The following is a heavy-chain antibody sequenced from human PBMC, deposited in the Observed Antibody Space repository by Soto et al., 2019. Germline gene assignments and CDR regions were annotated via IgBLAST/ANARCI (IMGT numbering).Heavy chain of an antibody. CDR2: IYWDDDK. D-gene: IGHD3-22*01. Sequence: QITLKESGPTLVKPTQTLTLTCTFSGFSLSTSGVGVGWIRQPPGKALEWLALIYWDDDKRYSPSLKSRLTITKDTSKYQVVLTMTNMDPVDTATYYCAHTTYYYDSSGPRFDYWGQGTLVTVSS. CDR1: GFSLSTSGVG. CDR3: AHTTYYYDSSGPRFDY. V-gene: IGHV2-5*02. J-gene: IGHJ4*02.